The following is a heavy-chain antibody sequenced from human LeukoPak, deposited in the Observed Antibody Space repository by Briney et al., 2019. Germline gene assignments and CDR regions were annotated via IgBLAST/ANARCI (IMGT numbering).Heavy chain of an antibody. CDR1: GFTFSNSW. Sequence: PGGSLRLSCAASGFTFSNSWMSWVRQAPGKGLEWVALIMHDGSDKYYVDSVEGRFTISRDNAKNSLYLQMNSLRAEDTSVYYCATGGGDSWGQGTLVTVSS. CDR3: ATGGGDS. V-gene: IGHV3-7*01. CDR2: IMHDGSDK. J-gene: IGHJ4*02. D-gene: IGHD3-16*01.